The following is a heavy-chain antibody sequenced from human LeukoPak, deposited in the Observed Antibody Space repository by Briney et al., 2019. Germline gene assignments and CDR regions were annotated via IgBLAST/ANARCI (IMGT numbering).Heavy chain of an antibody. V-gene: IGHV4-39*07. CDR1: GGSISSSSYY. Sequence: ASETLSLTCTVSGGSISSSSYYWGWIRQPPGKGLEWIGSIYYSGSTYYNPSLKSRVTISVDTSKNQFSLKLSSVTAADTAVYYCARSDGSGSYSSFDYWGQGTLVTVSS. CDR2: IYYSGST. J-gene: IGHJ4*02. D-gene: IGHD3-10*01. CDR3: ARSDGSGSYSSFDY.